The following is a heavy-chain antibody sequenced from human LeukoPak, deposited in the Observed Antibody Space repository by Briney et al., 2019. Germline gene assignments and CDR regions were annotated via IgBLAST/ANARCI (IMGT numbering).Heavy chain of an antibody. D-gene: IGHD3-22*01. V-gene: IGHV4-34*01. CDR3: ASAMIGVPDDAFDI. CDR1: GGSFSGYY. Sequence: PSETLSLTCAVYGGSFSGYYWSWIRQPPGKGLEWIGEINRSGGTNYNPSLKSRVTISVDTSKNQFSLKLSSVTAADTAVYYCASAMIGVPDDAFDIWGQGTMVTVSS. CDR2: INRSGGT. J-gene: IGHJ3*02.